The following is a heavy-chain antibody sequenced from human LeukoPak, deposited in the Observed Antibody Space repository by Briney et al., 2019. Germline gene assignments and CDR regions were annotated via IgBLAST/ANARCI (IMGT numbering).Heavy chain of an antibody. V-gene: IGHV3-7*01. CDR2: IYPDGSEK. D-gene: IGHD3-10*01. CDR1: GVTFNSYW. J-gene: IGHJ4*02. CDR3: ARIYYFGDNNWRYFDN. Sequence: GGSLRLSCAASGVTFNSYWMSGGRQAPGKGLEWVAKIYPDGSEKQYGDSVKGRVTTSRDNAKNSRYLQMNSLRAEDTAIYYCARIYYFGDNNWRYFDNWGQGTLVTVSS.